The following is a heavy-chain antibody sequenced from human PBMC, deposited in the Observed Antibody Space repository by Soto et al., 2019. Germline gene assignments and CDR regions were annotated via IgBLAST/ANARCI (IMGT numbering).Heavy chain of an antibody. D-gene: IGHD6-6*01. V-gene: IGHV4-34*01. Sequence: PSETLSLTCAVYGGSFSTDYWSWIRQPPGKGLEWIGEINPSGGTNYNPSIKSQVTITVTTSKNQFSQKLRSVTAADTVVFYCARVLAARASRDFDYWGQGTLVTVSS. CDR2: INPSGGT. CDR1: GGSFSTDY. J-gene: IGHJ4*02. CDR3: ARVLAARASRDFDY.